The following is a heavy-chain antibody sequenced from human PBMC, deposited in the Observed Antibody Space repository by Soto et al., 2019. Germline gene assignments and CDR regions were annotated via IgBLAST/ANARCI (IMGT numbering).Heavy chain of an antibody. CDR2: INPNSGGT. V-gene: IGHV1-2*02. Sequence: GASVKVSCKASGYTFTGYYMHWVRQAPGQGLEWMGWINPNSGGTNYAQKFQGRVTMTRDTSISTAYMELSRLRSDDTAVYYCARDLLPGSGYYYDYWGQGTLVTVSS. CDR3: ARDLLPGSGYYYDY. D-gene: IGHD3-22*01. J-gene: IGHJ4*02. CDR1: GYTFTGYY.